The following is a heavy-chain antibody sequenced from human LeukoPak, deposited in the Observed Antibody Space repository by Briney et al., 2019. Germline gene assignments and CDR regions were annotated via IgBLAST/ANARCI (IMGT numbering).Heavy chain of an antibody. CDR3: ARDQYAMAGSEY. Sequence: GASVKVSCKASGGTFSSYAISWVRQAPGQGLEWMGGIIPIFGTANYAQKLQGRVTMTTDTSTSTAYVELRSLRSDDTAVYYCARDQYAMAGSEYWGQGTLVTVSS. J-gene: IGHJ4*02. CDR2: IIPIFGTA. V-gene: IGHV1-69*05. CDR1: GGTFSSYA. D-gene: IGHD6-19*01.